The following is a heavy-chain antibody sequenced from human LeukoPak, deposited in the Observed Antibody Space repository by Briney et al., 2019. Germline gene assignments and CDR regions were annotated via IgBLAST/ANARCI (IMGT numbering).Heavy chain of an antibody. D-gene: IGHD1-26*01. CDR2: IYYSGST. J-gene: IGHJ4*02. CDR1: GGSISSYY. CDR3: ARAPSVGATSYFDY. V-gene: IGHV4-59*01. Sequence: SETLSLTCTVSGGSISSYYWSWIRQPPGKGLEWIGYIYYSGSTNYNPSLKSRVTISVDTSRNQFSLKLSSVTAADTAVYYCARAPSVGATSYFDYWGQGTLVTVSS.